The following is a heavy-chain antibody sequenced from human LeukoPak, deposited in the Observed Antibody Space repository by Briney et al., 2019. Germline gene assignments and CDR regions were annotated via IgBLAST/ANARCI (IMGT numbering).Heavy chain of an antibody. CDR1: GFTFSRYW. J-gene: IGHJ4*02. CDR3: ARVSLDYEILSGYYNSRFDY. Sequence: GGSLRLSCAASGFTFSRYWMHWVRQAPGKGLVWVSRINSDGSSTSYADSVKGRFTISRDSAKNTLFLQMNSLRAEDTAVYYCARVSLDYEILSGYYNSRFDYWGQGTLVTVSS. V-gene: IGHV3-74*01. CDR2: INSDGSST. D-gene: IGHD3-9*01.